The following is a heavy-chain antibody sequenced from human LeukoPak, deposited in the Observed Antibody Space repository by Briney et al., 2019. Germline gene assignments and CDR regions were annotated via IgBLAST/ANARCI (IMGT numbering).Heavy chain of an antibody. D-gene: IGHD2-8*01. CDR1: GFIFTGNW. CDR3: ARATCVNGICYTLY. J-gene: IGHJ4*02. CDR2: IYPADSET. V-gene: IGHV5-51*01. Sequence: GESLRISCKGSGFIFTGNWFVWVRQMPGKGLEWMGIIYPADSETTYNPSFQGQITISADRYSTTAHLQWSSLKASDAAIYYSARATCVNGICYTLYWGQGSLVTVSS.